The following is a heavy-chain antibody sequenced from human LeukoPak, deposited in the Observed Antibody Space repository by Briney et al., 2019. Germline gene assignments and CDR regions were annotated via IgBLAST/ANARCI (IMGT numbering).Heavy chain of an antibody. J-gene: IGHJ4*02. CDR2: IIPIFGTA. Sequence: SVKVSCKASGGTFSSYAISWVRQAPGQGLEWMGGIIPIFGTANYAQKFQGRVTITTDESTSTAYMELSSLRSEDTAVYYCARSYSSSSGAFDYWGQGTLVTVSS. V-gene: IGHV1-69*05. D-gene: IGHD6-6*01. CDR1: GGTFSSYA. CDR3: ARSYSSSSGAFDY.